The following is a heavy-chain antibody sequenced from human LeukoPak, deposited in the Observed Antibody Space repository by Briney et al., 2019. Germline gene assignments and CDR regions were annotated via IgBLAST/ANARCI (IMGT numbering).Heavy chain of an antibody. D-gene: IGHD3-22*01. CDR3: ARGPTYYYDSSGYAEFDY. V-gene: IGHV3-53*01. CDR2: IYSGGST. J-gene: IGHJ4*02. CDR1: GFTVSSNY. Sequence: QPGGSLRLSCAASGFTVSSNYMSWVRQAPGKGLEWVSVIYSGGSTYYADSVKGRFTISRDNAKNTLYLQMNSLRAEDTAVYYCARGPTYYYDSSGYAEFDYWGQGTLVTVSS.